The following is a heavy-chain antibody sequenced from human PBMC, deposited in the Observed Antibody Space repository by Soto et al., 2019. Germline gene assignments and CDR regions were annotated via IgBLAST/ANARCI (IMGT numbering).Heavy chain of an antibody. J-gene: IGHJ4*02. V-gene: IGHV3-30*18. CDR2: ISYDGRDK. CDR1: GFTFSSYA. CDR3: AKARGELSPASYDY. Sequence: QVQLVESGGGVVQPGRSLRLSCAASGFTFSSYAMHWVRQAPGKGLEWVAVISYDGRDKYYADSVKGRFTISSDNSKNPLNLQVTSLRADDTPVYYCAKARGELSPASYDYWGQGTLITVSS. D-gene: IGHD3-16*02.